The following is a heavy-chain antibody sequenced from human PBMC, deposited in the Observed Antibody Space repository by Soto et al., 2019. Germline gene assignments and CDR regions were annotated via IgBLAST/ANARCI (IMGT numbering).Heavy chain of an antibody. V-gene: IGHV3-33*01. CDR1: GFTFSSYG. J-gene: IGHJ4*02. CDR2: IWYDGSNK. Sequence: GGSLRLSCAASGFTFSSYGMHWVRQAPGKGLEWVAVIWYDGSNKYYADSVKGRFTISRDNSKNTLYLQMNSLRAEDTAVYYCARAPLYYDFWSGFSIDGYWGQGTLVTVSS. D-gene: IGHD3-3*01. CDR3: ARAPLYYDFWSGFSIDGY.